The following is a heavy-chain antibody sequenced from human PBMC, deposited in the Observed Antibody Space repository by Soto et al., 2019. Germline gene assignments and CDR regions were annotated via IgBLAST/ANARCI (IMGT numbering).Heavy chain of an antibody. D-gene: IGHD4-17*01. CDR2: IIPIFGTA. CDR3: ARDSPVVGYGDDDGYYGMDV. Sequence: QVQLVQSGAEVKKPGSSVKVSCKASGGTFSSYAISWVRQAPGQGLEWMGGIIPIFGTANYAQKFQGRVTITADESTSTAYMELSSLRSADTAVYYCARDSPVVGYGDDDGYYGMDVWGQGTTVTVSS. V-gene: IGHV1-69*12. CDR1: GGTFSSYA. J-gene: IGHJ6*02.